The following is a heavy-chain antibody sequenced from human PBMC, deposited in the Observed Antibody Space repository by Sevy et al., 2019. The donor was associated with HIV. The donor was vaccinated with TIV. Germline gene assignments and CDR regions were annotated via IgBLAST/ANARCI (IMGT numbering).Heavy chain of an antibody. CDR3: AREGYSGSYYSPYYYYGMDV. V-gene: IGHV3-74*01. D-gene: IGHD1-26*01. J-gene: IGHJ6*02. Sequence: GGSLRLSCAASGFTFSSYWMHWVRQAPGKGLVWVSRINSDGSSTSYADSVKGRFTISRDNAKNTLYLQMNSLRAKETAVYYCAREGYSGSYYSPYYYYGMDVWGQGTTVTVSS. CDR1: GFTFSSYW. CDR2: INSDGSST.